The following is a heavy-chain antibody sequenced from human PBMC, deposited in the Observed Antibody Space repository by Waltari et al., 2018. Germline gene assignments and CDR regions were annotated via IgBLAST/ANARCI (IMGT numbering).Heavy chain of an antibody. CDR1: GFSSRMYL. J-gene: IGHJ2*01. CDR2: SNGDGSST. CDR3: ARGARRTTVTTGWWYFDL. D-gene: IGHD4-17*01. V-gene: IGHV3-74*01. Sequence: EGELVESGGGLVQAGGSLSLFCAASGFSSRMYLLHWVGQAPGQGLVWVSRSNGDGSSTSYSDSVKGRFTISKDNAKNTVYLQMNSLRAEDTAIYYCARGARRTTVTTGWWYFDLWGRGTLVTVSS.